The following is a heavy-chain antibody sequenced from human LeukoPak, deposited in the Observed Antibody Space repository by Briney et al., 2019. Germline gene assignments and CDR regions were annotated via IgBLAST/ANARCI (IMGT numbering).Heavy chain of an antibody. V-gene: IGHV1-18*01. CDR3: ARAPGNYYIVSWFDP. D-gene: IGHD4-11*01. J-gene: IGHJ5*02. CDR2: IIAYNVNT. Sequence: IIAYNVNTNYAQNLQGRVTITTDTTTRKDYMEMRSLRSDDTAVYYCARAPGNYYIVSWFDPWGQGTLVTASS.